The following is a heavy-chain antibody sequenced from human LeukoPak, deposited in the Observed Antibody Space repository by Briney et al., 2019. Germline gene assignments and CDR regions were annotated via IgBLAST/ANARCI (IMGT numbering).Heavy chain of an antibody. Sequence: GGSLRLSCAASGFTFSSYEMNWVRQAPGKGLEWVSSISSSSSYIYYADSVKGRFTISRDNAKNSLYLQMNSLRAEDTAVYYCARSYGSGSNNDYWGQGTLVTVSS. CDR3: ARSYGSGSNNDY. CDR2: ISSSSSYI. V-gene: IGHV3-21*01. J-gene: IGHJ4*02. CDR1: GFTFSSYE. D-gene: IGHD3-10*01.